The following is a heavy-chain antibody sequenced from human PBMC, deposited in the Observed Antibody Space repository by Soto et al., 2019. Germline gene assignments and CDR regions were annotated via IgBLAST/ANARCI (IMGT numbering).Heavy chain of an antibody. J-gene: IGHJ5*02. V-gene: IGHV5-10-1*01. CDR3: GRQYCTTTTCDGWFHP. CDR1: GYSFTTFW. D-gene: IGHD2-8*01. Sequence: GESLKISCQASGYSFTTFWITWVRQMPGKGLEWMGTVDPRDSYAKYSPSFQGHVSISADKSTSTAYLQWSSLKASDTAIYYCGRQYCTTTTCDGWFHPWGQGTLVTVSS. CDR2: VDPRDSYA.